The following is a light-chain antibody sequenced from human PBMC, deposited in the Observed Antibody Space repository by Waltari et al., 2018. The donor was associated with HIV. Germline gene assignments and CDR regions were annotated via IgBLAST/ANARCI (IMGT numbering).Light chain of an antibody. CDR2: DVS. CDR1: SREVGGYNS. Sequence: QSALTQPASVSGSLGQSITISCTGTSREVGGYNSVSWYQQHPRKAPKLLIYDVSNRPSGVSNPFSGSKSGNTASLTISGLQAEYEADYYCSSYTISSTVVFGGGTKLTVL. J-gene: IGLJ2*01. V-gene: IGLV2-14*01. CDR3: SSYTISSTVV.